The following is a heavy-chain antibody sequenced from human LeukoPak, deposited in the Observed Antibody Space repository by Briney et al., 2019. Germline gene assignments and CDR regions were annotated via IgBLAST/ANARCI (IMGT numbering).Heavy chain of an antibody. CDR3: ARAPDIVVVVAATPLGDYYYGTDV. Sequence: PSETLSLTCTVSGGSISGYYWSWIRQPPGKGLEWIGEINHSGSTNYNPSLKSRVTISVDTSKNQFSLKLSSVTAADTAVYYCARAPDIVVVVAATPLGDYYYGTDVWGQGTTVTVSS. D-gene: IGHD2-15*01. CDR1: GGSISGYY. CDR2: INHSGST. V-gene: IGHV4-34*01. J-gene: IGHJ6*02.